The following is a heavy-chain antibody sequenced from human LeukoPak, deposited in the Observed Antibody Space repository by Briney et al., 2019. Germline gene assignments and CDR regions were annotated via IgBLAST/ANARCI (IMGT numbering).Heavy chain of an antibody. CDR1: GYSGHW. J-gene: IGHJ4*02. D-gene: IGHD1-26*01. CDR2: ISAYNGNT. CDR3: AREIVGANHFDY. Sequence: ASVKVSCKASGYSGHWMHWVRQAPGQGLEWMGWISAYNGNTNYAQKLQGRVTMTTDTSTSTAYMEVRSLRSDDTAVYYCAREIVGANHFDYWGQGTLVTVSS. V-gene: IGHV1-18*04.